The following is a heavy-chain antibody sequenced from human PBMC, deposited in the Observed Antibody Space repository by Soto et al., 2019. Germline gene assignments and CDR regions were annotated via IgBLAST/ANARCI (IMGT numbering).Heavy chain of an antibody. J-gene: IGHJ6*02. CDR1: GYTFTSYG. D-gene: IGHD4-4*01. CDR3: ARDEYSNYAGGVYYYYGMDV. Sequence: ASVKVSCKASGYTFTSYGISWVRQAPGQGLEWMGGIIPIFGTANYAQKFQGRVTITADESTSTAYMELSSLRSEDTAVYYCARDEYSNYAGGVYYYYGMDVWGQGTTVTVSS. CDR2: IIPIFGTA. V-gene: IGHV1-69*13.